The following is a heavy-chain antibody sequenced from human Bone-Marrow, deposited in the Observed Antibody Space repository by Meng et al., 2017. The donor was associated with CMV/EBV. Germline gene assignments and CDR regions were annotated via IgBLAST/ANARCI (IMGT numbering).Heavy chain of an antibody. Sequence: SSVKVSCKASGGTFSSYAISWVRQAPGQGLEWMGGIIPILGIANYAQKFQGRVTITADKSTSTAYMELSSLRSEDTAVYYCARVVGYCSSTSCYDWFDPWGQGTLVTVSS. CDR3: ARVVGYCSSTSCYDWFDP. CDR2: IIPILGIA. CDR1: GGTFSSYA. D-gene: IGHD2-2*01. J-gene: IGHJ5*02. V-gene: IGHV1-69*10.